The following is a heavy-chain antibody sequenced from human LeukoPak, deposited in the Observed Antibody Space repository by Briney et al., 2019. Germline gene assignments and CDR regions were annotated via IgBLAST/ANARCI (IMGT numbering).Heavy chain of an antibody. V-gene: IGHV3-23*01. Sequence: GGSLRLSCAASGFTFSSYAMSWVRQAPGKGLEWVSAISGSGGSTYYTDSVKGRFTISRDNSKNTLYLQMNSLRAEDTAVYYCAKYKRWLQYYFDYWGQGTLVTVSS. D-gene: IGHD5-24*01. CDR2: ISGSGGST. CDR3: AKYKRWLQYYFDY. J-gene: IGHJ4*02. CDR1: GFTFSSYA.